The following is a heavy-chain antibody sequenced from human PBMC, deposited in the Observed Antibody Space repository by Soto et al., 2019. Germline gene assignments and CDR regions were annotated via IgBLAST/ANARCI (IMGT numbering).Heavy chain of an antibody. CDR2: IKYSGRTT. D-gene: IGHD3-10*01. V-gene: IGHV3-23*01. CDR3: VKQRGSGKTYYYNMDV. J-gene: IGHJ6*02. CDR1: GFSFNTYA. Sequence: EVQLLESGGGLVQPGGSLRLSCETSGFSFNTYAMTWVRQAPGMGLEWVAVIKYSGRTTFHSQSVKGRFTISRDNSRNTVLLQMDSLRAEYTAVYYCVKQRGSGKTYYYNMDVWGLWTTVIVSS.